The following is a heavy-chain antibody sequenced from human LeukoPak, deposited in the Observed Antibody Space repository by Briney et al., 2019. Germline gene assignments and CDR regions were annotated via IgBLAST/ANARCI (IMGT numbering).Heavy chain of an antibody. Sequence: SQTLSLTCAISGDSVSSNSAVWNWIRQSPSRGLEWLGRTYYRSKWYNDYALSVKSRITINPDTSKNQFSLQLNSVTPEDTAIYYCVRGGRGYCSSSSCYFDSWGQGALVTVSS. D-gene: IGHD2-2*01. CDR1: GDSVSSNSAV. J-gene: IGHJ4*02. CDR3: VRGGRGYCSSSSCYFDS. V-gene: IGHV6-1*01. CDR2: TYYRSKWYN.